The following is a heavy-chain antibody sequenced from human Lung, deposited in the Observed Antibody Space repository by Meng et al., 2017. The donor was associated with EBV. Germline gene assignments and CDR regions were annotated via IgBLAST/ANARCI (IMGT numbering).Heavy chain of an antibody. CDR1: GFTFSDYY. D-gene: IGHD2/OR15-2a*01. Sequence: QVQLVESGGGLVKPGGSLRLSCAASGFTFSDYYMSWIRQAPGKGLECGALICHNGTTKYYADSVKGRYSISRDNSKNTLYLQMSTLRGEDTAAHYCVTEPGASFRFCSDYWGQGTLVTASS. J-gene: IGHJ4*02. V-gene: IGHV3-30*02. CDR2: ICHNGTTK. CDR3: VTEPGASFRFCSDY.